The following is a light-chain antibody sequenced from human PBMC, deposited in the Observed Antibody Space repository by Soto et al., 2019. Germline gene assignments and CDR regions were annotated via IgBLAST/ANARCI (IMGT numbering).Light chain of an antibody. J-gene: IGLJ3*02. V-gene: IGLV2-14*01. CDR1: NSDVGVYNF. CDR3: SSYSSTTRWI. CDR2: EVT. Sequence: QSALTQPASVSGSLGQSITISCTATNSDVGVYNFVSCFQQHPGRAPKVMIYEVTKRPSDISDRFSGSKSGNTASLTISGLQAEDQATYYCSSYSSTTRWIFGGGTKLTVL.